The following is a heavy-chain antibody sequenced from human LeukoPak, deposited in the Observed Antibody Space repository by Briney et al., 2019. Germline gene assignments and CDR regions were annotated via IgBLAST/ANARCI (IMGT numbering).Heavy chain of an antibody. D-gene: IGHD6-25*01. Sequence: GSSVKVSCKASGGPFSSYAISWVRQAPGKGLEWMGGIIPIFGTANYSQKFQGRVTITTDESTSTAYMELSSLRSEDTAVYYCARAGDSSAPGTSDYWGQGTLVTVSS. CDR2: IIPIFGTA. CDR1: GGPFSSYA. CDR3: ARAGDSSAPGTSDY. V-gene: IGHV1-69*05. J-gene: IGHJ4*02.